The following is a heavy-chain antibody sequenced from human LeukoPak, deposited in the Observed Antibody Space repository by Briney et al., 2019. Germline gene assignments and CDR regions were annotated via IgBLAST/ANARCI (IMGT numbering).Heavy chain of an antibody. J-gene: IGHJ6*03. CDR1: GFTFSSYS. V-gene: IGHV3-21*01. D-gene: IGHD3-10*01. CDR3: ARAGDYYGSGSYPPPVYYYYMDV. CDR2: ISSSSSYI. Sequence: PGGSLRLSCAASGFTFSSYSMNWVRQAPGKGLEWVSSISSSSSYIYYADSVKGRFTISRDNAKNSLYLQMNSLRAEDTAVYYCARAGDYYGSGSYPPPVYYYYMDVWGIGTTVTVSS.